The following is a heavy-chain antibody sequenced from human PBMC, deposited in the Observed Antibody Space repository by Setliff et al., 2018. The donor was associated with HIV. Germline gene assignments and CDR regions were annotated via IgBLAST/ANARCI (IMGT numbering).Heavy chain of an antibody. CDR1: GLTFNSYA. CDR3: VTGEGGILVAGY. Sequence: GGSLRLSCAVSGLTFNSYAMSWVRQAPGKGLEWVSGISAGGISTYYADSVKGRFTISRDNPKNTVYLQMSSLRADDPALYYCVTGEGGILVAGYWGQGMLVTVSS. V-gene: IGHV3-23*01. CDR2: ISAGGIST. J-gene: IGHJ4*02. D-gene: IGHD3-22*01.